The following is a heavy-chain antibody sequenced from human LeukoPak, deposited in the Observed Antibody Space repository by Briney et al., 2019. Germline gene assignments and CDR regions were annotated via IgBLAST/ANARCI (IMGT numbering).Heavy chain of an antibody. CDR2: ISSSGSTI. CDR1: GFTFSDYY. V-gene: IGHV3-11*01. Sequence: GGSLRLSCAASGFTFSDYYMSWIRQAPGKGLEWVSYISSSGSTIYYADSVKGRFTISRDNAKNSLYLQMNSLRAEDTAVYYCARGEGTMIVVVTPSDYWGQGTLVTVSS. CDR3: ARGEGTMIVVVTPSDY. D-gene: IGHD3-22*01. J-gene: IGHJ4*02.